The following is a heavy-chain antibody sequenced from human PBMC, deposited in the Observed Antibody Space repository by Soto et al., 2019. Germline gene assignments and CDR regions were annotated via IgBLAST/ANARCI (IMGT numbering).Heavy chain of an antibody. CDR3: ADCYDFWNGSPDFYFGMDV. CDR1: AFTFNVYA. CDR2: ISYDGSNK. J-gene: IGHJ6*02. D-gene: IGHD3-3*01. Sequence: GGSLRLSCAASAFTFNVYAMHWVRQAPGKGLEWVAAISYDGSNKYYADSVKGRFSIARDNFKNTLYLQMSSLRREDTAVYYCADCYDFWNGSPDFYFGMDVWGQGTTVTVSS. V-gene: IGHV3-30-3*01.